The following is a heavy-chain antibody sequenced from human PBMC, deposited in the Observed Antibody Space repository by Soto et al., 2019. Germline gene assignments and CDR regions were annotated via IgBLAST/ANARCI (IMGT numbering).Heavy chain of an antibody. D-gene: IGHD6-19*01. V-gene: IGHV3-30*18. Sequence: VQLVESGGGVVQPGRSLRLSCAASGFTFSDYAMHWVRQAPGKGLEWVAVVSHDGRKTHYADSVKGRFTISRDSPKNTVSLEMTSLRAEDTAVYYCAKGGRQWLVTSDFNYWGQGALVTVSS. CDR2: VSHDGRKT. CDR3: AKGGRQWLVTSDFNY. J-gene: IGHJ4*02. CDR1: GFTFSDYA.